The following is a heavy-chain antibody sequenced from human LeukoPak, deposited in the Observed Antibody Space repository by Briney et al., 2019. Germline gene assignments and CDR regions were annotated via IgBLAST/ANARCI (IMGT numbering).Heavy chain of an antibody. Sequence: ASVKVSCKASGYTFTSYYMHWMRQAPGQGLEWMGIINPSGGSTSYAQKFQGRVTMTRDTSTSTAYMELSSLRSEDTAVYYCEGIDEMIWFGDRDKDAFDIWGQGTMVTVSS. J-gene: IGHJ3*02. CDR2: INPSGGST. CDR1: GYTFTSYY. CDR3: EGIDEMIWFGDRDKDAFDI. D-gene: IGHD3-10*01. V-gene: IGHV1-46*01.